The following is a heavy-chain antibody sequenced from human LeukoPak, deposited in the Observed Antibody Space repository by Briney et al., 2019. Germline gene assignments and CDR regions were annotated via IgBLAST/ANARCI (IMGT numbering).Heavy chain of an antibody. D-gene: IGHD6-6*01. CDR3: VRERGVKARQEGGLRYYYYMDV. V-gene: IGHV3-21*04. J-gene: IGHJ6*03. CDR1: KFIFGNYT. Sequence: GGSLRLSCAASKFIFGNYTMNWVRQAPGKGLEWVSSISGESRSIYYADSVKGRFTTSRDNAKNSLSLQMNSLRVEDAGVYYCVRERGVKARQEGGLRYYYYMDVWGNGTTVTVSS. CDR2: ISGESRSI.